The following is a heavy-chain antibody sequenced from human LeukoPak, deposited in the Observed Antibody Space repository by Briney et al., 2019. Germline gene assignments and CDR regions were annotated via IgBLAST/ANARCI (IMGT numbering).Heavy chain of an antibody. Sequence: PGGSLRLSCAASGFTFNSYGMHWVRQAPGKGLEWVAYIGYDGTDKYYADSVKGRFTISRDNSKNTFYLQVNSLRTEDTAVYYRPRATTGYFDYWGQGTLVTVSS. D-gene: IGHD1-26*01. V-gene: IGHV3-30*02. CDR1: GFTFNSYG. CDR2: IGYDGTDK. J-gene: IGHJ4*02. CDR3: PRATTGYFDY.